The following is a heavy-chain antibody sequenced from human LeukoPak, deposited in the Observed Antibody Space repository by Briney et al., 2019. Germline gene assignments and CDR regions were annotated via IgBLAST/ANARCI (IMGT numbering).Heavy chain of an antibody. D-gene: IGHD5-24*01. V-gene: IGHV4-59*01. CDR1: GGSISSFY. J-gene: IGHJ4*02. CDR2: IYYSGST. Sequence: SETLSLTCTVSGGSISSFYWSWIRQPPGQGLEWIGYIYYSGSTNYNPSLKSRVTISVDTSKNQFSLKLSSVTAADTAVYYCARGYGRGGYRTLDYWGQGTLVTVSS. CDR3: ARGYGRGGYRTLDY.